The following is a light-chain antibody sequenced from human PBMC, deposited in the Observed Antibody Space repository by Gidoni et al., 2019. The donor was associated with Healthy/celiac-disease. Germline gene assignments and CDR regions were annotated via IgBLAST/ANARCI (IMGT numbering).Light chain of an antibody. CDR3: QQYNNWLIT. Sequence: EIVMTQSPATLSVSPGERATLSCRASQRVSSNLAWYQQKPGQAPRLLIYGASTRATGIPARFSGSGSGTEFTLTISSLQSEDFAVYYCQQYNNWLITFGQGTRLEIK. CDR1: QRVSSN. V-gene: IGKV3-15*01. J-gene: IGKJ5*01. CDR2: GAS.